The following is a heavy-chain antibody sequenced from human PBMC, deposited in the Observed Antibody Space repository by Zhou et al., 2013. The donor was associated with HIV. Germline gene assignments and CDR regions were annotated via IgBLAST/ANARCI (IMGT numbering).Heavy chain of an antibody. D-gene: IGHD3-10*01. CDR2: IIPIFGTA. V-gene: IGHV1-69*05. CDR1: GGTFSSYA. Sequence: QVQLVQSGAEVKKPGSSVKVSCKASGGTFSSYAISWVRQAPGQGLEWMGGIIPIFGTANYAQKFQGRVTITTDESTSTAYMELSSLRSEDTAVYYCAGRSGSYPKPLPYYYYYMDVWGKGPRSPSP. CDR3: AGRSGSYPKPLPYYYYYMDV. J-gene: IGHJ6*03.